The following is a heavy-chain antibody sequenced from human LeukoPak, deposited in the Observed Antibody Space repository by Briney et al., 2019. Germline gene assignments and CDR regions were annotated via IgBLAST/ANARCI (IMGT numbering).Heavy chain of an antibody. CDR2: ISGSGGST. J-gene: IGHJ4*02. V-gene: IGHV3-23*01. CDR1: GFTFDNFG. CDR3: AKEDPGYYDSSGYSSPSHYFDY. D-gene: IGHD3-22*01. Sequence: PGGSLRLSCAASGFTFDNFGMSWVRQAPGKGLEWVSGISGSGGSTYDADSVRGRITISRDNSKNTLFLQMNSLRAEDTAVYYCAKEDPGYYDSSGYSSPSHYFDYWGQGILVTVSS.